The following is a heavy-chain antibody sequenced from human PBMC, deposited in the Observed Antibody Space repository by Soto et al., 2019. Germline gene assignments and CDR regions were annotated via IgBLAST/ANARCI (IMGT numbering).Heavy chain of an antibody. CDR3: AHSYYDFWSGDPMNWFDP. J-gene: IGHJ5*02. CDR2: IYWDDDK. Sequence: QITLKESGPTLVKPTQTLTLTCTFSGFSLSTSGVGVGWIHQPPGKALEWLALIYWDDDKRYSPSLKSRLTITKDTSKNQVVLTMTNMDPVDTATYYCAHSYYDFWSGDPMNWFDPWGQGTLVTVSS. D-gene: IGHD3-3*01. CDR1: GFSLSTSGVG. V-gene: IGHV2-5*02.